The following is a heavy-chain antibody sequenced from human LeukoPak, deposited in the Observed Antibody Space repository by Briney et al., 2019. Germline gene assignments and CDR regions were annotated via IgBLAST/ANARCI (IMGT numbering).Heavy chain of an antibody. D-gene: IGHD3-10*01. CDR2: ISFDGAYR. CDR3: AKDQQGGAGSGRFDY. V-gene: IGHV3-30*04. CDR1: GLTSSA. J-gene: IGHJ4*02. Sequence: PGRSLTLSCAASGLTSSAIHWVRQSPGKGLEWLAIISFDGAYRYYADSVKGRFTISRDISKNTFYLQMSSLTADDAALYYCAKDQQGGAGSGRFDYWGQGTLVTVSS.